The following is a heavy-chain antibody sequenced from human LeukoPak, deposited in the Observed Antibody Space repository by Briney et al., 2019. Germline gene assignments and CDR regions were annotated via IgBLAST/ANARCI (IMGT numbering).Heavy chain of an antibody. Sequence: PGGSLRLSCVASGFTFSSYAMTWVRQGPGKGLEWVSRIGGSGVSTWYADSVKGRFTVSRDNSIDTLYLQMNSLRADDTAVYYCAKPRGYTYGYFDLWGQGTLVTVSS. CDR2: IGGSGVST. V-gene: IGHV3-23*01. CDR3: AKPRGYTYGYFDL. J-gene: IGHJ4*02. CDR1: GFTFSSYA. D-gene: IGHD5-18*01.